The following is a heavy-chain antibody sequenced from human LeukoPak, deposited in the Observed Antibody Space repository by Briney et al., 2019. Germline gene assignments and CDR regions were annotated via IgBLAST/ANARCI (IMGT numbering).Heavy chain of an antibody. CDR3: ARDHWEYYYDSSGYLY. CDR2: ISAYNTHT. J-gene: IGHJ4*02. V-gene: IGHV1-18*01. Sequence: ASVKGSCKASGYTFTNYGINWVRQAPGQGLEWMGWISAYNTHTKYAQKLQDRVTMTTDTSTRTAYMELRSLGSDDTAVYYCARDHWEYYYDSSGYLYWGQGTLVTVSS. CDR1: GYTFTNYG. D-gene: IGHD3-22*01.